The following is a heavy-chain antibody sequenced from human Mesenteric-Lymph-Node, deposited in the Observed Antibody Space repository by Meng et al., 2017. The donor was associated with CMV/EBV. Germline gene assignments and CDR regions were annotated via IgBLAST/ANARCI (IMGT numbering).Heavy chain of an antibody. Sequence: SIRSPGHHWSWIRQHPGKGLEWIGYIYYSGSTYFNPSLESRLSISIDTSKNQFFLKLSSVTAADTAVYYCARAVITVRGVASYYFDSWGQGALVTVSS. CDR1: SIRSPGHH. J-gene: IGHJ4*02. CDR3: ARAVITVRGVASYYFDS. D-gene: IGHD3-10*01. CDR2: IYYSGST. V-gene: IGHV4-31*02.